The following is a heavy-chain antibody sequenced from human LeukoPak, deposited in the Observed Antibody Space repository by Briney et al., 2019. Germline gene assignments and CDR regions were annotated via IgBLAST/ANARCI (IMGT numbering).Heavy chain of an antibody. V-gene: IGHV4-4*02. CDR1: GGSISSSNW. J-gene: IGHJ4*02. D-gene: IGHD6-13*01. CDR2: IYHSGST. Sequence: TPSETLSLTCAVSGGSISSSNWWSWVRQPPGKGLEWIGEIYHSGSTNYNPSLKSRVTISVDKSKNQFSLKLSSVTAADTAVYYCARMGAGTAAAGYYFDYWGQGTLVTASS. CDR3: ARMGAGTAAAGYYFDY.